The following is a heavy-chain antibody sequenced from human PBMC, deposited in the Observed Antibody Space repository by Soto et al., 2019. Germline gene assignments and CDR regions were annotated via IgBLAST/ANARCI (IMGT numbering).Heavy chain of an antibody. CDR3: ARDYGSSWVSYYYYGMDV. V-gene: IGHV7-4-1*01. CDR1: GYTFTSYA. J-gene: IGHJ6*02. D-gene: IGHD6-13*01. Sequence: ASVKVSCKASGYTFTSYAMNWVRQAPRQGLEWMGWINTNTGNPTYAQGFTGRFVFSLDTSVSTAYLQICSLKAEDTAVYYCARDYGSSWVSYYYYGMDVWGQGTTVT. CDR2: INTNTGNP.